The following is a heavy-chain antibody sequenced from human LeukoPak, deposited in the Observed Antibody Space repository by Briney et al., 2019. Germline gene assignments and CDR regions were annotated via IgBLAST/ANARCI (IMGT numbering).Heavy chain of an antibody. J-gene: IGHJ4*02. CDR3: ARSNQHTDYDFWSGYSLLYFDY. D-gene: IGHD3-3*01. Sequence: PSETLSLTCTVSGGSISSYYWSWIRQPPGKGLEWIGYIYTSGSTNYNPSLKSRVTISVDTSKNQFSLKLSSVTAADTAVYCCARSNQHTDYDFWSGYSLLYFDYWGQGTLVTVSS. CDR2: IYTSGST. V-gene: IGHV4-4*09. CDR1: GGSISSYY.